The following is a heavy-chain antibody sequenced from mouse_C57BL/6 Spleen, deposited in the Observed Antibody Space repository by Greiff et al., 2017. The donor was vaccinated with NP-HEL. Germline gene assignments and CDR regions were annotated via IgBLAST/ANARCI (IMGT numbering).Heavy chain of an antibody. CDR1: GYTFTSYW. D-gene: IGHD4-1*01. V-gene: IGHV1-69*01. Sequence: QVQLQQPGAELVMPGASVKLSCKASGYTFTSYWMHWVKQRPGQGLEWIGEIDPSDSYTNYNQKFKGKSTLTVDKSSSTAYMQLSSLTSADSAVYYCARRNWDRGAMDYWGQGTSVTVSS. J-gene: IGHJ4*01. CDR2: IDPSDSYT. CDR3: ARRNWDRGAMDY.